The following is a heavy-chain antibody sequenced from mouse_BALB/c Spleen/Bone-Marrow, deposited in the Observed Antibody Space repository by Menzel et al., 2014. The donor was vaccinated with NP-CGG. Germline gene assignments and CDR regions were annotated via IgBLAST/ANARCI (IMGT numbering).Heavy chain of an antibody. J-gene: IGHJ4*01. CDR1: GFSLASYG. V-gene: IGHV2-9*02. Sequence: QVQLQQSGPGLVAPSQSLSITCTVSGFSLASYGVHWVRQPPGKGLEWLGVIWAGGSTNYNSALMSKMSISKDNSKNXVFLKMNRLQTEDTAMYYCAKDWLRRAMDYWGQGTSVTVSS. D-gene: IGHD2-2*01. CDR2: IWAGGST. CDR3: AKDWLRRAMDY.